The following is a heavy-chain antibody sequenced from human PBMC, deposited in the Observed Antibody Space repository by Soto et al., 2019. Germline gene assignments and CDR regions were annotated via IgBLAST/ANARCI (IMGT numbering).Heavy chain of an antibody. CDR1: GFTFSSYS. J-gene: IGHJ4*02. CDR3: ARDAEKALRYFDWLSTRNFDY. V-gene: IGHV3-21*01. D-gene: IGHD3-9*01. Sequence: GGSLRLSCAASGFTFSSYSMNWVRQAPGKGLEWVSSISSSSSYIYYADSVKGRFTISRDNAKNSLYLQMNSLRAEDTAVYYCARDAEKALRYFDWLSTRNFDYWGQGTLVTVSS. CDR2: ISSSSSYI.